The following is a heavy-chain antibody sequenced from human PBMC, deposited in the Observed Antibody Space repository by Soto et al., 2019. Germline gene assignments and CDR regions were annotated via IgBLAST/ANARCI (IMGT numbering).Heavy chain of an antibody. CDR3: ARDPGMSY. J-gene: IGHJ4*02. Sequence: QVQLVQSGAEVKKPGASVKVSCKTSGYTFTTYGITWVRQAPGQGLEWMGWINAYNGNTNYAQKVQGRVTMTTDTSTSTVYMELRSLTSDDTAVYNCARDPGMSYWGQGTLVTVSS. CDR1: GYTFTTYG. V-gene: IGHV1-18*01. CDR2: INAYNGNT. D-gene: IGHD6-13*01.